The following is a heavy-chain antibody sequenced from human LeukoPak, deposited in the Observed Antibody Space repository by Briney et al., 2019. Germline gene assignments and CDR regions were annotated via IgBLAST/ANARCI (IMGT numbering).Heavy chain of an antibody. CDR2: INSDGSST. Sequence: EGSLRLSCAASGFTFSSYWMHWVRQAPGKGLVWVSRINSDGSSTSYADSVKGRFTISRDNAKNTLYLQMNSLRAEDTAVYYCAREYSSSWYHYFDYWGQGTLVTVSS. J-gene: IGHJ4*02. D-gene: IGHD6-13*01. CDR1: GFTFSSYW. V-gene: IGHV3-74*01. CDR3: AREYSSSWYHYFDY.